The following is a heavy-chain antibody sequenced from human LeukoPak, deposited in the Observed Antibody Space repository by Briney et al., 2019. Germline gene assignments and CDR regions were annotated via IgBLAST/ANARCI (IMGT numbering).Heavy chain of an antibody. D-gene: IGHD2-2*01. CDR1: GFTVSSNY. CDR2: IYSGGST. J-gene: IGHJ5*02. CDR3: ARYRGYCSSTSCFNWFDP. V-gene: IGHV3-53*01. Sequence: PGGSLRLSCAASGFTVSSNYMSWVRQAPGKGLEWVSVIYSGGSTYYADSVKGRFTISRDNSKNTQYLQMNSLRAEDTAVYYCARYRGYCSSTSCFNWFDPWGQGTLVTVSS.